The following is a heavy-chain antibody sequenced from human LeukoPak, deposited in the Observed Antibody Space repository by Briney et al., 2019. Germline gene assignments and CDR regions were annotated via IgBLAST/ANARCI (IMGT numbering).Heavy chain of an antibody. Sequence: GGSLRLSCAASGFTFSSYWMHWVRQAPGKGLVWVSRINSDGSSTSYADSVKGRFTISRDNAKNTLYLQMNSLRAEDTAVYYCARDPALARTYYYYMDVWGKGTTVTVSS. CDR2: INSDGSST. J-gene: IGHJ6*03. V-gene: IGHV3-74*01. D-gene: IGHD3-3*02. CDR1: GFTFSSYW. CDR3: ARDPALARTYYYYMDV.